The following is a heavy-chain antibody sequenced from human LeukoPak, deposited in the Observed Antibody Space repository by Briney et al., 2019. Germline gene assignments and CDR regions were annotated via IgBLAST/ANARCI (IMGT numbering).Heavy chain of an antibody. CDR2: ISSSGGST. D-gene: IGHD3-10*01. CDR1: GFTFTNYG. J-gene: IGHJ3*02. Sequence: PGGTLRLSCAASGFTFTNYGMSWVRQAPGKGLEWVSAISSSGGSTYYADSVKGRFTISRDSSKNTLFLQMNSLRAEDTAVYYCAKPTLGDVIDAFDIWGQGTMVIVSS. V-gene: IGHV3-23*01. CDR3: AKPTLGDVIDAFDI.